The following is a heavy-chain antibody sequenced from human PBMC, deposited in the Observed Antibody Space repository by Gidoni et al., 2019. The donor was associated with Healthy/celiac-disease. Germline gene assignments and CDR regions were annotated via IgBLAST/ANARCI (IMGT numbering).Heavy chain of an antibody. V-gene: IGHV4-39*01. J-gene: IGHJ4*02. Sequence: QLQLQESGPGLVKPSETLSLTCTVSGGSISSSSYYWGWIRQPPGKGLEWLGSIYYSGSTYYNPSLKSRVTISVDTSKNQFSLKLSSVTAADTAVYYCARLSGSGSYRLDYWGQGTLVTVSS. CDR1: GGSISSSSYY. D-gene: IGHD3-10*01. CDR3: ARLSGSGSYRLDY. CDR2: IYYSGST.